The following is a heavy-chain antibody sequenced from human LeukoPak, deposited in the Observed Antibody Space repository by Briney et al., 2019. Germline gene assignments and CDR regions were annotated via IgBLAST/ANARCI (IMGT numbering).Heavy chain of an antibody. CDR1: GGSFSGYY. V-gene: IGHV4-34*01. Sequence: SETLSLTCAVYGGSFSGYYWSWIRQPPGKGLEWIGEINDSGSTNYNPSLKSRVTISVDTSKNQFSLKLSSVTAADTAVYYCARHEYYYGSGSYYWRVDWFDPWGQGTLVTVSS. J-gene: IGHJ5*02. CDR2: INDSGST. D-gene: IGHD3-10*01. CDR3: ARHEYYYGSGSYYWRVDWFDP.